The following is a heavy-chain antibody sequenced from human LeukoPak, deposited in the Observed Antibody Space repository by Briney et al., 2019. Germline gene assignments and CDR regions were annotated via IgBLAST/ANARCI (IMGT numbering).Heavy chain of an antibody. CDR3: ARSRQTYYYDSSGYSPGDY. J-gene: IGHJ4*02. CDR2: INPNSGGT. CDR1: GYTFTGYY. D-gene: IGHD3-22*01. V-gene: IGHV1-2*02. Sequence: ASVKVSCKASGYTFTGYYMHWVRQAPGQGLEWMGWINPNSGGTNYAQKFLGRVTMTRDTSISTAYMELSRLRPDDTAVYYCARSRQTYYYDSSGYSPGDYWGQGTLVTVSS.